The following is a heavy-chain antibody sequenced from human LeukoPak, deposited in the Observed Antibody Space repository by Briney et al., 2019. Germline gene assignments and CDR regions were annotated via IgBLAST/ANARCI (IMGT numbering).Heavy chain of an antibody. J-gene: IGHJ6*02. CDR1: GDTLTELA. Sequence: ASVKVSCKVPGDTLTELAMHWVRQAPGKGLEWMGGFDPEVGVRIYAQKFQGRVTMTEDTSTDTAYMELSSLRSEDTAVYYCATGDYGDYYGMDVWGQGTTVTVSS. D-gene: IGHD4-17*01. V-gene: IGHV1-24*01. CDR2: FDPEVGVR. CDR3: ATGDYGDYYGMDV.